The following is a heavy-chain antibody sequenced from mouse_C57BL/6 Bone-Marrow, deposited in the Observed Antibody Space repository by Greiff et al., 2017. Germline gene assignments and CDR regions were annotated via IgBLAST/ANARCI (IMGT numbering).Heavy chain of an antibody. CDR1: GYTFTSYW. Sequence: QVQLQQPGAELVKPGASVKLSCKASGYTFTSYWMHWVKQRPGQGLEWIGEIDPSDSYTNYNQKFKGKSTLTVDKSSSTAYMQLSSLTSEDSAVYYCARNYDGSIDYWGQGTSVTVSS. V-gene: IGHV1-69*01. D-gene: IGHD2-3*01. CDR3: ARNYDGSIDY. CDR2: IDPSDSYT. J-gene: IGHJ4*01.